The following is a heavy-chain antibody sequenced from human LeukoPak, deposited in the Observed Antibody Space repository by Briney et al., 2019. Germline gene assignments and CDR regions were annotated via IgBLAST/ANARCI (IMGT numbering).Heavy chain of an antibody. Sequence: GASVKVSCKASGYTFTSYYMHWVRQAPGQGLEWMGIINPSGGSTSYAQKFQGRVTMTRDTSTSTVYMELSSLRSEDTAVYYCAREGGGDYDFWSGYTAAVWFDPWGQGTLVTVSS. D-gene: IGHD3-3*01. CDR1: GYTFTSYY. J-gene: IGHJ5*02. V-gene: IGHV1-46*01. CDR3: AREGGGDYDFWSGYTAAVWFDP. CDR2: INPSGGST.